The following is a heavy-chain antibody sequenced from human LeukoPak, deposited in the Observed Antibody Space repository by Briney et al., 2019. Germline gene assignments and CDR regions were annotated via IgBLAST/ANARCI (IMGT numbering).Heavy chain of an antibody. CDR1: GFTFSSSN. D-gene: IGHD6-19*01. CDR3: TTDSAMAGTSFGIHY. V-gene: IGHV3-21*03. J-gene: IGHJ4*02. CDR2: ISSSSSSI. Sequence: AGGSLRLSCAASGFTFSSSNMDWVRQAPGKGLEWVSSISSSSSSIYYTDSVKGRFTISRDNTKNSLYLQMNSLKTEDTAVYYCTTDSAMAGTSFGIHYWGQGTLVTVSS.